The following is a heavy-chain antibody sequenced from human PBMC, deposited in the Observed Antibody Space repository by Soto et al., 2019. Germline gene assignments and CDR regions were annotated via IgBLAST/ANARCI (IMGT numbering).Heavy chain of an antibody. V-gene: IGHV2-70*11. Sequence: SGPTLVNPKQTLTLTCPFSGFSLSTSGMCVSWIRQPPGKALEWLARIDWDDDKYYSTSLKTRLTISKDTSKNQVVLTMTNMDPVDTATYYCARHYDILTGPTRFDYWGQGTLVTVSS. J-gene: IGHJ4*02. CDR1: GFSLSTSGMC. CDR3: ARHYDILTGPTRFDY. D-gene: IGHD3-9*01. CDR2: IDWDDDK.